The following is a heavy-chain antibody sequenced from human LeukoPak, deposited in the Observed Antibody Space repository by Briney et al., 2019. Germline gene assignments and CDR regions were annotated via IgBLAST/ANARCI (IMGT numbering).Heavy chain of an antibody. V-gene: IGHV4-30-2*01. Sequence: PSQTLSLTCAVSGGSISSGGYSWSWIRQPPGKGLEWIGYIYHSGSTYYNPSLKSRVTISVDRSKNQFSLKLSSVTAADTAVYYCARVRYSYTTVVTQDDAFDIWGQGTMVTVSS. CDR3: ARVRYSYTTVVTQDDAFDI. CDR2: IYHSGST. J-gene: IGHJ3*02. D-gene: IGHD4-23*01. CDR1: GGSISSGGYS.